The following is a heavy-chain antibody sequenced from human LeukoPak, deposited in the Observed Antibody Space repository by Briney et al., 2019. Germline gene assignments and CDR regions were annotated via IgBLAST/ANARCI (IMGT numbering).Heavy chain of an antibody. V-gene: IGHV3-33*01. D-gene: IGHD4-11*01. CDR2: IWIDGSNE. J-gene: IGHJ4*02. Sequence: GGSLRLSCGASGFTFSSYGMHWVRQAPGKGLEWVASIWIDGSNEFHAHSVKGRFTISRGNFKNTLYLQMNSLRAEDTAIYYCARDWSYSFDYWGQGSLVTVSS. CDR1: GFTFSSYG. CDR3: ARDWSYSFDY.